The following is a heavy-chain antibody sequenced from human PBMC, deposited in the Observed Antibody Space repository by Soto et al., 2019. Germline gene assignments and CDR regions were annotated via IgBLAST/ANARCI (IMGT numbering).Heavy chain of an antibody. Sequence: SETLSLTCTVSGGSISSGGCYWSWIRQHPGKGLEWIGYIYYSGSTYYNPSLKSRVTISVGTSKNQFSLKLSSVTAADTAVYYCARGGGILPNPRRRENYYYYGMDVWGQGTTVTVSS. D-gene: IGHD2-15*01. CDR1: GGSISSGGCY. CDR2: IYYSGST. V-gene: IGHV4-31*03. J-gene: IGHJ6*02. CDR3: ARGGGILPNPRRRENYYYYGMDV.